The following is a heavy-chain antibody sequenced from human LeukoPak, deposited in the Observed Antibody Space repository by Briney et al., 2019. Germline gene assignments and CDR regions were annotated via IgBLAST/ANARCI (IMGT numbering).Heavy chain of an antibody. D-gene: IGHD3-22*01. J-gene: IGHJ4*02. CDR1: GYTFTSYY. CDR2: FDPEDGET. Sequence: ASVKVSCKASGYTFTSYYMHWVRQAPGKGLEWMGGFDPEDGETIYAQKFQGRVTMTEDTSTDTAYMELSSLRSEDTAVYYCATLYDSSGYSGVPPYYFDYWAREPWSPSPQ. V-gene: IGHV1-24*01. CDR3: ATLYDSSGYSGVPPYYFDY.